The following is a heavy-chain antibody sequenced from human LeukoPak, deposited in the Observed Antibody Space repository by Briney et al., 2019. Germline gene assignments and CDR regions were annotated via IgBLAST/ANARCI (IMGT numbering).Heavy chain of an antibody. CDR1: GFTFSSYA. CDR3: ARDPDYGGNGAFDI. Sequence: GGSLRLSCAASGFTFSSYAMHWVRQAPGKGLEWVAVISYDGSNKYYADSVKGRFTISRDNAKNSLYLQMNSLRAEDTAVYYCARDPDYGGNGAFDIWGQGTMVTVSS. D-gene: IGHD4-23*01. CDR2: ISYDGSNK. J-gene: IGHJ3*02. V-gene: IGHV3-30-3*01.